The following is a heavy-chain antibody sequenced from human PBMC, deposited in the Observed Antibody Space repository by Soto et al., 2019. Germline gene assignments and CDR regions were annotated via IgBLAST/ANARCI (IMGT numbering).Heavy chain of an antibody. D-gene: IGHD3-10*01. Sequence: QVQLQQWGAGLLKPSETLSLTCAVYGGSFSGYYWSWIRQPPGKGLEWIGEINHSGSTNYNPSLKSRVTISVDTSKNQFSLKLSSVTAADTAVYYCARSGYYGSGSYYPRNWFDPWGQGTLVTVSS. CDR3: ARSGYYGSGSYYPRNWFDP. CDR1: GGSFSGYY. V-gene: IGHV4-34*01. J-gene: IGHJ5*02. CDR2: INHSGST.